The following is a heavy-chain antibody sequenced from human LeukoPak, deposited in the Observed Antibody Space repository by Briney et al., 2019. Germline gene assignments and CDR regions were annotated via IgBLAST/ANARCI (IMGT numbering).Heavy chain of an antibody. CDR2: IYYSGST. CDR3: ARALGRFGDQYPARYYGMDV. D-gene: IGHD3-10*01. V-gene: IGHV4-59*01. Sequence: PSETLSLTCTVSGGSISSYYWSWIRQPPGKGLEWIGYIYYSGSTNYNPSLKSRVTISVDTSKNQFSLKLSSVTAADTAVYYCARALGRFGDQYPARYYGMDVWGQGTTVTVSS. J-gene: IGHJ6*02. CDR1: GGSISSYY.